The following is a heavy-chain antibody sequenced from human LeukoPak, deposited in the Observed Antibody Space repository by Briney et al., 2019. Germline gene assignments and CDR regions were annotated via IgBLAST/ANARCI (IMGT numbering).Heavy chain of an antibody. V-gene: IGHV4-30-4*08. CDR1: GYSISSGYY. CDR3: ARSYDYSNPGAFDI. Sequence: SETLSLTCTVSGYSISSGYYWGWIRQPPGKGLEWIGYIYYSGSTYYNPSLKSRVTISVDTSKNQFSLKLSSVTAADTAVYYCARSYDYSNPGAFDIWGQGTMVTVSS. CDR2: IYYSGST. D-gene: IGHD4-11*01. J-gene: IGHJ3*02.